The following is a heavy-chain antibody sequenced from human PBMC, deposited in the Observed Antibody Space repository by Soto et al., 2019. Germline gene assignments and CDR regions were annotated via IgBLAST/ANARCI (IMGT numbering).Heavy chain of an antibody. V-gene: IGHV4-39*01. J-gene: IGHJ6*03. Sequence: TSETLSLTCTVSGGSISSSSYYWGWIRQPPGKGLEWIGSIYYSGSTYYNPSLKSRVTISVDTSKNQFSLKLSSVTAADTAVYYCARHRHYSNSLAYYYYYMDVWGKGTTVTVSS. CDR1: GGSISSSSYY. D-gene: IGHD4-4*01. CDR2: IYYSGST. CDR3: ARHRHYSNSLAYYYYYMDV.